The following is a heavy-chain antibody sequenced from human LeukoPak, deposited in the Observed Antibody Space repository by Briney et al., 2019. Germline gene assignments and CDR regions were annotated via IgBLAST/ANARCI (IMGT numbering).Heavy chain of an antibody. CDR2: IYPGDSDT. J-gene: IGHJ6*03. V-gene: IGHV5-51*01. Sequence: GESLKIPCKGSAYSSTTYWITWVGQMPGKGLEWMGIIYPGDSDTRVSPSFQGQVTISADKSISTAYLHWSSLKASDSAMYYCARLVCSPPGSRNVAYMDVWGKGTTVTVSS. CDR1: AYSSTTYW. CDR3: ARLVCSPPGSRNVAYMDV. D-gene: IGHD3-10*01.